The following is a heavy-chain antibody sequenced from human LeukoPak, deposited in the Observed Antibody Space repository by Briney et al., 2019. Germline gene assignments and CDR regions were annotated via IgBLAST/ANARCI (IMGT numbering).Heavy chain of an antibody. V-gene: IGHV4-34*01. D-gene: IGHD3-10*01. CDR2: INHSGTT. CDR1: GGSVSGYY. J-gene: IGHJ5*02. CDR3: ARGSEMVRGARHYNWLDP. Sequence: SETLSLTCAVYGGSVSGYYWSWIRQPPGKGLEWMGEINHSGTTNYKSSFKSRVTISVDMSKNQISLKLSSVTAADTALYYCARGSEMVRGARHYNWLDPWGLGSLVTVSS.